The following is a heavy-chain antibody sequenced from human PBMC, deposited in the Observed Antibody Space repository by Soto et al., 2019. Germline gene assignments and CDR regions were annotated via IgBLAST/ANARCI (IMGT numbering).Heavy chain of an antibody. J-gene: IGHJ4*02. CDR2: IYSSGST. V-gene: IGHV4-59*08. CDR3: ARQRRDFDY. CDR1: GGSISGYY. Sequence: QVQLQESGPGLVKPSETLSLTCTVSGGSISGYYWSWIRQPPGKGLQWIGYIYSSGSTNYNPSLKGRVTISVDTSKNQFSLNLSSVPAADTAVYYCARQRRDFDYWGQGSLVTVYS.